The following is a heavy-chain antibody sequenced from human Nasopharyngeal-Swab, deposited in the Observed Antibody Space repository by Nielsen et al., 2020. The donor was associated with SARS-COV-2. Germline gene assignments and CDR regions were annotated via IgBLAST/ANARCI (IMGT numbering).Heavy chain of an antibody. V-gene: IGHV1-46*01. D-gene: IGHD1-7*01. CDR2: INPTDGST. J-gene: IGHJ6*02. CDR3: ARVLPFRITGTSGMDV. Sequence: VRQMPGKGLEWMGIINPTDGSTSYAQKFEGRVTMTRVTSTSTVYMELNSLRSEDTAVYYCARVLPFRITGTSGMDVRGQGTTVTVSS.